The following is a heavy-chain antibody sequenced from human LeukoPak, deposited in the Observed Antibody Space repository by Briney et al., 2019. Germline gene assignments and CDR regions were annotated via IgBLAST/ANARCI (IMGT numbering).Heavy chain of an antibody. CDR2: IRYDGSNK. V-gene: IGHV3-30*02. Sequence: GGSLRLSCAASGFTFSSYEMNWVRQAPGKGLEWVAFIRYDGSNKYYADSVKGRFTISRDNSKNTLYLQMNSLRAEDTAVYYCAKDAGLHTPYYFDYWGQGTLVTVSS. CDR1: GFTFSSYE. J-gene: IGHJ4*02. D-gene: IGHD5-24*01. CDR3: AKDAGLHTPYYFDY.